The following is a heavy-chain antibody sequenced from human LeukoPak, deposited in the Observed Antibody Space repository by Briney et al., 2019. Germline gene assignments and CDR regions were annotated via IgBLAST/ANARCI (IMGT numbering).Heavy chain of an antibody. Sequence: GGSLRHSCAASGFTFSNYWMTWVRQAPGKGLEWVANINRDGSERYYVDSVKGRFTISRDDAKSSLYLQMSSLRAEDTAVYYCARRNAMDVWGQGTTVIVFS. CDR1: GFTFSNYW. CDR2: INRDGSER. CDR3: ARRNAMDV. V-gene: IGHV3-7*03. J-gene: IGHJ6*02.